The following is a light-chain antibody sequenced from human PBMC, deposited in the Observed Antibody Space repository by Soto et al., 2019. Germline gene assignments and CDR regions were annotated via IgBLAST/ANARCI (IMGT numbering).Light chain of an antibody. Sequence: EIVLTQSPGTLSLSPGERATLSFRASQSVSSSYLAWYQQKPGQAPRLLIHGASSRATGIPDRISGSGSGTDFTLTISRLEPEDFAVYYCQQYGSSPITFGQRTRLEIK. CDR3: QQYGSSPIT. CDR2: GAS. CDR1: QSVSSSY. V-gene: IGKV3-20*01. J-gene: IGKJ5*01.